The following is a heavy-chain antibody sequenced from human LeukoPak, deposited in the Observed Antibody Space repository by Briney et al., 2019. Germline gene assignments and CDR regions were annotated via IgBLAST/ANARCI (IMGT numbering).Heavy chain of an antibody. D-gene: IGHD1-1*01. CDR3: ARDGISYYYYGMDV. CDR1: GFTFSSYW. V-gene: IGHV3-7*01. Sequence: PGGSLRLSCAASGFTFSSYWMSRVRQAPGKGLEWVANIKQDGSEKYYVDSVKGRFTISRDNAKNSLYLQMNSLRAEDTAVYYCARDGISYYYYGMDVWGQGTTVTVSS. J-gene: IGHJ6*02. CDR2: IKQDGSEK.